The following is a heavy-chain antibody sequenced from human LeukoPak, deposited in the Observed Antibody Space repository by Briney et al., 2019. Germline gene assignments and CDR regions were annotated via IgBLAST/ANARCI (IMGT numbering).Heavy chain of an antibody. D-gene: IGHD6-13*01. CDR1: GGSISSYY. Sequence: PSETLSLTCTVSGGSISSYYWSWIRQPPGKGLEWIGYTYYSGSTNYNPSLKSRVTISVDTSKNQFSLKLSSVTAADTALYYCARVIDVAAAGYFDSWGQGTQVTVSS. J-gene: IGHJ4*02. CDR3: ARVIDVAAAGYFDS. V-gene: IGHV4-59*08. CDR2: TYYSGST.